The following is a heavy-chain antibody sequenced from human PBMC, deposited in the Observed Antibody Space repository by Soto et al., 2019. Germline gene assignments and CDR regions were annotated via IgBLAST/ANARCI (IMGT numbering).Heavy chain of an antibody. Sequence: QVQLVQSGAEVKKPGSSVKVSCKASGGTFSTYTLYWVRQAPGQGLEWMGGTSPGICIRDYAQKFQGRVTITADESTSTVYMQLSTLISEDTALYYCAGGMCFGGSCYLDVWGQGTLVTVSS. D-gene: IGHD2-15*01. CDR2: TSPGICIR. CDR1: GGTFSTYT. J-gene: IGHJ4*02. V-gene: IGHV1-69*12. CDR3: AGGMCFGGSCYLDV.